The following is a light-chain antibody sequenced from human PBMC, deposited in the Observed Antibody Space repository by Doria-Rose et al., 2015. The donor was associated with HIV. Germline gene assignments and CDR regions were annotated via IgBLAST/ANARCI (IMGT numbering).Light chain of an antibody. CDR1: HTVSTY. CDR3: QQTYSSPPWA. V-gene: IGKV1-39*01. J-gene: IGKJ1*01. Sequence: SLSASIGDRVTRTCRASHTVSTYLNWFQQEPGKAPKLLIYAASRLQSGVPSRFSGSGSGTDFTLTIGGLQPGDFATYYCQQTYSSPPWAFGQGTKVEMK. CDR2: AAS.